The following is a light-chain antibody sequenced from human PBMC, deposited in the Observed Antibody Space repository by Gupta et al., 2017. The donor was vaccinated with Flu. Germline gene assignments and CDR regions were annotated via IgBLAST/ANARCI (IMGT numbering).Light chain of an antibody. CDR2: QDN. CDR1: DLGDKF. Sequence: YELTQVPSVSVSPGQPASITCSGDDLGDKFVCWYQQKSGQSPVLVMYQDNKRPSGIPERFSGSNSGNTATLTISGTQTMDEADYFCQAWGTNVWVFGGGTKLTVL. V-gene: IGLV3-1*01. J-gene: IGLJ3*02. CDR3: QAWGTNVWV.